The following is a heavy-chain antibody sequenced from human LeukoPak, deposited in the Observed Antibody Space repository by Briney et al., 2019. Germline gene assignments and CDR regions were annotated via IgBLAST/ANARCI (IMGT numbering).Heavy chain of an antibody. D-gene: IGHD3-22*01. V-gene: IGHV1-69*13. CDR3: ARGGDSSGYHTSYYFDY. Sequence: GASVKVSCKASGGTFSIYAINWVRQAPGQGLEWRGGIIPIFATANYAQKFQGRVTITADESTSTAYMQLSSLRSEDTAVYYCARGGDSSGYHTSYYFDYWGQGTLVTVSS. J-gene: IGHJ4*02. CDR2: IIPIFATA. CDR1: GGTFSIYA.